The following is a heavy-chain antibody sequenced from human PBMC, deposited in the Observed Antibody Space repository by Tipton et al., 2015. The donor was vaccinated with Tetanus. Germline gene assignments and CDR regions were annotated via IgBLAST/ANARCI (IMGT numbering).Heavy chain of an antibody. CDR3: ARGPYHYGDYYFDY. V-gene: IGHV3-30-3*01. J-gene: IGHJ4*02. D-gene: IGHD4-17*01. CDR1: GFTFSNAW. CDR2: ISYDGSNK. Sequence: RSLRLSCAASGFTFSNAWMSWVRQAPGKGLEWVAVISYDGSNKYDAESVKGRLTISRDNSNNTLYVQMDSLRAEDTAVYYCARGPYHYGDYYFDYWGRGTLVTVSS.